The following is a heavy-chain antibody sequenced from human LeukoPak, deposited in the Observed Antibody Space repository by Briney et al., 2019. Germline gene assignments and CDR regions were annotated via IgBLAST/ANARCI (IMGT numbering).Heavy chain of an antibody. CDR2: INPNRGDT. CDR3: ARETSTISRLLDP. CDR1: GYTFTAYY. J-gene: IGHJ5*02. D-gene: IGHD2/OR15-2a*01. Sequence: GASVKVSCKASGYTFTAYYMHWVRQAPGQGLEWMGWINPNRGDTNYAQKFQGRVTMTRDTSISTAYMELSSLRSDDTAVYYCARETSTISRLLDPWGQGTLVTVSS. V-gene: IGHV1-2*02.